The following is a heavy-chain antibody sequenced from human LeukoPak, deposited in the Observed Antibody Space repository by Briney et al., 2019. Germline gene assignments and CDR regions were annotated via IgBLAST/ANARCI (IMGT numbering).Heavy chain of an antibody. D-gene: IGHD2-2*02. J-gene: IGHJ4*02. CDR2: IYYRGST. CDR3: ARGSCSSTSCYTV. V-gene: IGHV4-39*01. CDR1: GGSISSSSYY. Sequence: SETLSLTCTVSGGSISSSSYYWGWIRQPPGKGLEWIGSIYYRGSTYYNPSLKSRVTISVDTSKNQFSLKLSSVTAADTAVYYCARGSCSSTSCYTVWGQGTLVTVSS.